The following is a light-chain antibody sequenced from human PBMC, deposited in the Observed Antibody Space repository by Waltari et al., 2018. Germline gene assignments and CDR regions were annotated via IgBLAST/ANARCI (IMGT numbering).Light chain of an antibody. Sequence: QSVLTQPPSVSEAPRQRVTISCSGIRSNIGNNAVNWYQQFQGRAPKLLIYYDDLLPSGVSDRFSGSKSGTSASLAISGLQSEYEAYYYCASWDDDLSGVVFGGGTKLTVL. CDR2: YDD. CDR1: RSNIGNNA. V-gene: IGLV1-36*01. J-gene: IGLJ2*01. CDR3: ASWDDDLSGVV.